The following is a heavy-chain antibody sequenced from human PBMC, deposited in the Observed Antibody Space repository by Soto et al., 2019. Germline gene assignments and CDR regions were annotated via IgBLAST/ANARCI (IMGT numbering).Heavy chain of an antibody. V-gene: IGHV3-9*01. CDR1: GFTFDDYA. CDR3: EKDIVTTVISGGMDV. Sequence: PGGSLRLSCAASGFTFDDYAMHWVRQAPGKGLEWVSGINWNGGAINYAGSVEGRFTISRDNAKNSLYLQMNSLRAEDTAFYYCEKDIVTTVISGGMDVWGQGTTVTVSS. D-gene: IGHD4-17*01. CDR2: INWNGGAI. J-gene: IGHJ6*02.